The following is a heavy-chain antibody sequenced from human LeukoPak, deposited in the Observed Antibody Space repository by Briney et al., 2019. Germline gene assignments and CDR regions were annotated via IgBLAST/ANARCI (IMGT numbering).Heavy chain of an antibody. CDR1: GFTFSGYV. V-gene: IGHV3-11*01. D-gene: IGHD3-10*01. CDR2: ISSSGSTI. CDR3: ARDTDLLWFGEHAFDI. J-gene: IGHJ3*02. Sequence: PGGSLRLSCAASGFTFSGYVMTWVRQAPGKGLEWVSYISSSGSTIYYADSVKGRFTISRDNAKNSLYLQMNSLRAEDTAVYYCARDTDLLWFGEHAFDIWGQGTMVTVSS.